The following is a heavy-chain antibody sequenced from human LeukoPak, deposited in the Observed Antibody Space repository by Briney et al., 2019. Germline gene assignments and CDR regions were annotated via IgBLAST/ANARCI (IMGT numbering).Heavy chain of an antibody. CDR1: GYTFVSHG. CDR2: INVGNGNT. D-gene: IGHD3-10*01. CDR3: ARADGPGTWTINY. J-gene: IGHJ4*02. Sequence: ASVKVSCKASGYTFVSHGVHWVRHAPGQRLEWMGVINVGNGNTQYSQNFQGRVTFSRDISANTIYMDLSSLRIEDTAIYYCARADGPGTWTINYWGRGTLVTVSS. V-gene: IGHV1-3*01.